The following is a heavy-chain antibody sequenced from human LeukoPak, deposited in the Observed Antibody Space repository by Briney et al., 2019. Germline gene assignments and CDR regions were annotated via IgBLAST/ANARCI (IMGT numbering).Heavy chain of an antibody. CDR2: IYYSGST. J-gene: IGHJ6*03. CDR1: GGSIRSTSDY. V-gene: IGHV4-39*01. Sequence: KSSETLSLTCTVSGGSIRSTSDYWGWIRQPPGKGLEWIGSIYYSGSTYYNPSLKSRVTISVDTSKNQFSLKLSSVTAADTAVYYCGRLFYDFWGGHYYYYMDVWGKGTTVTVSS. CDR3: GRLFYDFWGGHYYYYMDV. D-gene: IGHD3-3*01.